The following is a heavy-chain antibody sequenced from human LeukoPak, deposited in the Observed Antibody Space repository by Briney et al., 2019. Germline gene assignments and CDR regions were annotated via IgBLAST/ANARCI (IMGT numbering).Heavy chain of an antibody. CDR3: ARDLKMGYSSGRYSWGTGSSNDY. Sequence: ASVKVSCKASGYSFTRYYMHWVRQAPGQGLEWMRWIIAYNGNTNYAQKLQGRVTMTTDTSTSTAYMELRSLRSDDTAVYYCARDLKMGYSSGRYSWGTGSSNDYWGQGTLVTVSS. D-gene: IGHD6-19*01. J-gene: IGHJ4*02. CDR2: IIAYNGNT. V-gene: IGHV1-18*04. CDR1: GYSFTRYY.